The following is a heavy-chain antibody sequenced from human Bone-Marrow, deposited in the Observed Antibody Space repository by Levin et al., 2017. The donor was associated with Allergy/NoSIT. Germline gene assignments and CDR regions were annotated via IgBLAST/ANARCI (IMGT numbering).Heavy chain of an antibody. CDR2: IYYSGST. CDR1: GGSISSYY. Sequence: PSETLSLTCTVSGGSISSYYWSWIRQPPGKALEWIGYIYYSGSTNYNPTLKNRVTISVATSKIQFSLKLSSVTVAATAVYYCARVKEGQWPRLDCWGQGSLVTVSS. J-gene: IGHJ4*02. CDR3: ARVKEGQWPRLDC. V-gene: IGHV4-59*01. D-gene: IGHD6-19*01.